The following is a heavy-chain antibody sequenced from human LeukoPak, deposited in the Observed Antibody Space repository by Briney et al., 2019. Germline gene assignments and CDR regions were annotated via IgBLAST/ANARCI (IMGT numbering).Heavy chain of an antibody. Sequence: GGSLRLSCAASGIVFSRTAMNWARQSPGRGPEWLSAISGGGERTFYADSVKGRFTISRDNSKNSLYLQMNSLRAEDTAVYYCAGYSSGWFGAFHIWGQGTMVTVSS. J-gene: IGHJ3*02. D-gene: IGHD6-19*01. V-gene: IGHV3-23*01. CDR1: GIVFSRTA. CDR2: ISGGGERT. CDR3: AGYSSGWFGAFHI.